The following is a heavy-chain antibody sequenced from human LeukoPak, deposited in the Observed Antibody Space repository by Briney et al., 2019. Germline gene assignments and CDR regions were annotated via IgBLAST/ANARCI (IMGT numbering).Heavy chain of an antibody. CDR2: INPNSGGT. V-gene: IGHV1-2*02. D-gene: IGHD6-19*01. Sequence: ASVKVSCKASGYTFTSYGISWVRQAPGQGLEWMGWINPNSGGTNYAQKFQGRVTMTRDTSISTAYMELSRLRSDDTAVYYCARVTAVAGNLYYFDYWGQGTLVTVSS. J-gene: IGHJ4*02. CDR3: ARVTAVAGNLYYFDY. CDR1: GYTFTSYG.